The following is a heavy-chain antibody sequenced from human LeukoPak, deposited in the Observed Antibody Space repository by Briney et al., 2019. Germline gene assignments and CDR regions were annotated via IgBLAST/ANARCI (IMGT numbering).Heavy chain of an antibody. J-gene: IGHJ3*02. CDR2: ISSSSSTI. Sequence: PGGSLRLSCAASGFTFSSYSMNWVRQAPGKGLEWVSYISSSSSTIYYADSVKGRFTTSRDNAKNSLYLQMNGLRAEDTAVYYCARPPWTSGTMDTAMVIGAFDIWGQGTMVTVSS. CDR3: ARPPWTSGTMDTAMVIGAFDI. D-gene: IGHD5-18*01. CDR1: GFTFSSYS. V-gene: IGHV3-48*01.